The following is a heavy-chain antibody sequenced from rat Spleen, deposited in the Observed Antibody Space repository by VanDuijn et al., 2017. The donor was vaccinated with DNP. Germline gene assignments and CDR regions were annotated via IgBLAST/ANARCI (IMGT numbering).Heavy chain of an antibody. CDR1: GFTFSDYN. CDR2: IIYDGSRT. CDR3: TTLNFYASLAEYFDY. D-gene: IGHD1-12*01. J-gene: IGHJ2*01. V-gene: IGHV5S10*01. Sequence: EVQLVESGGGLVQPGRSLKLSCAASGFTFSDYNMAWVRQAPKKGLEWVATIIYDGSRTYYRDSVKGRFTISRDNAKSTLYLQMDSLGSEDTATYYCTTLNFYASLAEYFDYWGPGVVVTVSS.